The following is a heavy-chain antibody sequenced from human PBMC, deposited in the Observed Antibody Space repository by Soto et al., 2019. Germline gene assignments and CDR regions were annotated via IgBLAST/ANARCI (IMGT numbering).Heavy chain of an antibody. V-gene: IGHV1-8*01. J-gene: IGHJ3*02. CDR2: MNPNSGNT. CDR3: AREVSEQDAFDI. Sequence: ASVKVSCKASGYTFTSYDINWGRKATGQGLEWMGWMNPNSGNTNYAQKFQGRVTMTRDTSISTAYMELSRLRSDDTAVYYCAREVSEQDAFDIWGQGTMVT. D-gene: IGHD3-22*01. CDR1: GYTFTSYD.